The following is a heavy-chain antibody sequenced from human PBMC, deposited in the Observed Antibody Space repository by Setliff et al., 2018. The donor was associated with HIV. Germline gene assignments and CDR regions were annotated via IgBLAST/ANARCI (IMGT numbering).Heavy chain of an antibody. J-gene: IGHJ4*02. V-gene: IGHV3-53*01. CDR2: IYKAGKT. Sequence: GGSLRLSCEASGFRVTDTYMAWVRQAPGKGLEWVTLIYKAGKTYYADFVKGRFTIARDDTKNTVSPQMTNLEPGDTAMYYCAKGGYGGAYYVAGYWGQGTKVTVSS. D-gene: IGHD5-18*01. CDR3: AKGGYGGAYYVAGY. CDR1: GFRVTDTY.